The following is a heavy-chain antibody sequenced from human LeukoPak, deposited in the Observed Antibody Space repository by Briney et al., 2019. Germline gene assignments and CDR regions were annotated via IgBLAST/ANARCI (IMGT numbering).Heavy chain of an antibody. V-gene: IGHV3-23*01. CDR1: GFSFNNYA. CDR3: ARDRTDDYDYGALNI. CDR2: IGGSGGST. J-gene: IGHJ3*02. D-gene: IGHD3-16*01. Sequence: YPRGSLRLSCAASGFSFNNYAMSWGRQAPGRGQEWVSSIGGSGGSTYYADSVRGRFTMSRDNSKNTLYLQMNSLRAEDTAVYYCARDRTDDYDYGALNIWGQGTMVTVSS.